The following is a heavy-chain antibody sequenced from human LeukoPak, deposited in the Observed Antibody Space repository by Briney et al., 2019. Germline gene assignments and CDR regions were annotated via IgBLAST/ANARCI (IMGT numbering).Heavy chain of an antibody. CDR1: GFTFSTYW. V-gene: IGHV4-59*01. CDR2: TYYSGST. CDR3: AREGGDYGGNNFDY. Sequence: PGGSLRLSCVASGFTFSTYWMSWIRQPPGKGLEWIGYTYYSGSTNYNPSLKSRVTISVDTSKNQFSLKLSSVTAADTAVYYCAREGGDYGGNNFDYWGQGTLVTVSS. J-gene: IGHJ4*02. D-gene: IGHD4-23*01.